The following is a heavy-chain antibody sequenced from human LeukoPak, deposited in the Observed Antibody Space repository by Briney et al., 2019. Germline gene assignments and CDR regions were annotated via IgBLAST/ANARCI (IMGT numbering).Heavy chain of an antibody. CDR2: IYIGGSA. V-gene: IGHV3-53*01. CDR1: GLTARHTY. Sequence: GGSLRLSCAAPGLTARHTYVSWLRQTPGKGLEWVSVIYIGGSAYYGDSVKGRFIISGDISENTVYLQNTIGRDEDTAVYYCARWMIGSHFDYWGQGTLVTVSS. D-gene: IGHD3-22*01. J-gene: IGHJ4*02. CDR3: ARWMIGSHFDY.